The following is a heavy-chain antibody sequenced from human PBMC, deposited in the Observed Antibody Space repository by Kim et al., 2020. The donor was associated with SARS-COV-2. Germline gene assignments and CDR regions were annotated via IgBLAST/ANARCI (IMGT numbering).Heavy chain of an antibody. V-gene: IGHV3-7*03. J-gene: IGHJ6*02. CDR1: GFTFSSYW. Sequence: GGSLRLSCAASGFTFSSYWMSWVRQAPGKGLEWVANIKQDGSEKYYVDSVKGRFTISRDNAKNSLYLQMNSLRAEDTAVYYCAREGTIFGVVPWNYYYGMDVWGQGTTVTVSS. CDR2: IKQDGSEK. D-gene: IGHD3-3*01. CDR3: AREGTIFGVVPWNYYYGMDV.